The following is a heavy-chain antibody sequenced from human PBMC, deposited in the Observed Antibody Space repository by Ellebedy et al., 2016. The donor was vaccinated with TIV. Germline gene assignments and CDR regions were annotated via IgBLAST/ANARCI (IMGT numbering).Heavy chain of an antibody. D-gene: IGHD3-10*01. J-gene: IGHJ4*02. V-gene: IGHV1-69*13. CDR1: GGTFSSYA. CDR3: ARCPPLWFGESYYFDY. CDR2: IIPIFGTA. Sequence: SVKVSXXASGGTFSSYAISWVRQAPGQGLEWMGGIIPIFGTANYAQKFQGRVTITADESTSTAYMELSSLRSEDTAVYYCARCPPLWFGESYYFDYWGQGTLVTVSS.